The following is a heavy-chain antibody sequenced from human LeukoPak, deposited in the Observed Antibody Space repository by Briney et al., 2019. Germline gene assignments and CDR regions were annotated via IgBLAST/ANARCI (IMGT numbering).Heavy chain of an antibody. CDR1: GGSISSSSYY. D-gene: IGHD3-22*01. CDR3: AREGSTMIVVAAPTNWFDP. V-gene: IGHV4-39*02. Sequence: PSETLSLTCTVSGGSISSSSYYWGWIRQPPGKGLEWIGSIYYSGSTYYNPSLKSRVTISVDTSKNQFSLKLSSVTAADTAVYYCAREGSTMIVVAAPTNWFDPWGQGTLVTVSS. J-gene: IGHJ5*02. CDR2: IYYSGST.